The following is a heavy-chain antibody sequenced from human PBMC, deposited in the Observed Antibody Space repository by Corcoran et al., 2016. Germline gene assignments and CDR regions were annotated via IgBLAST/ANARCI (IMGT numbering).Heavy chain of an antibody. CDR3: AKDIKEGCSSTSCYTIADGRDV. V-gene: IGHV3-9*01. Sequence: EVQLVESGGGLVQPGRSLRLSCAASGFTFDDYAMHWVRQAPGKGLEWVSGISWNSGSIGYADSVKGRFTISRDNAKNSLYLQMNSLRAEDTALYSCAKDIKEGCSSTSCYTIADGRDVWGQGTTVTVSS. D-gene: IGHD2-2*02. CDR2: ISWNSGSI. CDR1: GFTFDDYA. J-gene: IGHJ6*02.